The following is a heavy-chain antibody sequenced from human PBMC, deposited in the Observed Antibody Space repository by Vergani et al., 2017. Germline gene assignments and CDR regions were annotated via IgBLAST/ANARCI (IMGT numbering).Heavy chain of an antibody. CDR3: AKGQDDPSHGMDV. V-gene: IGHV3-23*01. CDR2: ISGSGGSI. CDR1: GFTFSSYA. D-gene: IGHD1-1*01. J-gene: IGHJ6*02. Sequence: EVQLLESGGGLVQPGGSLRLSCAASGFTFSSYAMSWVRQAPGKGLEWVSAISGSGGSIYYADSVKGRFTISRDNSKNTLYLQMNSLRAEDTAVYYCAKGQDDPSHGMDVWGQGTTVTVSS.